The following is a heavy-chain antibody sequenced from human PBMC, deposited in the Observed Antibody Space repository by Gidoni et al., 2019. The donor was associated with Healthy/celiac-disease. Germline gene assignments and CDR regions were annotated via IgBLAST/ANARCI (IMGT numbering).Heavy chain of an antibody. Sequence: QVQLQQWGAGLLKPSETLSLTCAVYGGSFSGYYWSWIRQPPGKGREWIGEINHSGSTNYNPSLKSRVTISVDTSKNQFSLKLSSVTAADTAVYYCARLPRGYCSGGSCLGDYWGQGTLVTVSS. CDR2: INHSGST. V-gene: IGHV4-34*01. J-gene: IGHJ4*02. CDR3: ARLPRGYCSGGSCLGDY. CDR1: GGSFSGYY. D-gene: IGHD2-15*01.